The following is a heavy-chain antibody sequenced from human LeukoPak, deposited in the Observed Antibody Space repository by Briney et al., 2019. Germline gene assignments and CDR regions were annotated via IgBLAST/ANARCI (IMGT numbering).Heavy chain of an antibody. V-gene: IGHV3-30*18. CDR1: GFTFSQYG. CDR2: ISFDGNDN. Sequence: GGSLRLSCAASGFTFSQYGVNWVRQAPGKGLEWVAVISFDGNDNYYADSVKGRFTISRDTESDLFLQMNSLRTEDTALYYCAKARLPTNNWYSDSFDSWGQGTLVTVS. CDR3: AKARLPTNNWYSDSFDS. J-gene: IGHJ3*01. D-gene: IGHD1-7*01.